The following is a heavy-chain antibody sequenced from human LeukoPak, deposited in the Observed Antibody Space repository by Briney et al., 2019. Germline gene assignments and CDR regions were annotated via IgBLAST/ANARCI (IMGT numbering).Heavy chain of an antibody. V-gene: IGHV1-3*01. CDR1: GFTFTTYA. CDR2: INVGNGNT. Sequence: GASVKVSCKASGFTFTTYAIQWVCQAPGQRLEWMGWINVGNGNTKYSQKLQGRVTITRDTSASTVYMELSSLSSEDTAVYYCAREHDTLTGMSFDYWGQGTLVTVSS. J-gene: IGHJ4*02. CDR3: AREHDTLTGMSFDY. D-gene: IGHD3-9*01.